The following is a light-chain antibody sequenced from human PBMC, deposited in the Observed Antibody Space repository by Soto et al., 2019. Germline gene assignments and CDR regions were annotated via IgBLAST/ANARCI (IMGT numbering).Light chain of an antibody. CDR1: SGHSSYI. CDR2: LEGRGSY. Sequence: QLVLTQSSSASASLGSSVKLTCTLSSGHSSYIIAWHQQQPGKAPRYLMKLEGRGSYNKGSEVPDRFSGSSSGADRYLTISNLQFEDEADYYCETWDFNTRVFGGGTKVTVL. CDR3: ETWDFNTRV. J-gene: IGLJ3*02. V-gene: IGLV4-60*02.